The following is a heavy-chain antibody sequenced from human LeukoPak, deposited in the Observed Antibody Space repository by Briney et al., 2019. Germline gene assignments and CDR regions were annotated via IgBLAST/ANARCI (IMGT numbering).Heavy chain of an antibody. D-gene: IGHD4-17*01. J-gene: IGHJ4*02. CDR2: MSNSGENT. V-gene: IGHV3-30*18. CDR1: GFTFSSYS. CDR3: AKGGASVTRYVDY. Sequence: GGSLRLSCAASGFTFSSYSMQWVRQTPGKGLEWVGIMSNSGENTFYGEAVKGRFTISRDNSQNTLYLQMDSLRPEDTAVYYCAKGGASVTRYVDYWGQGTLVTVSS.